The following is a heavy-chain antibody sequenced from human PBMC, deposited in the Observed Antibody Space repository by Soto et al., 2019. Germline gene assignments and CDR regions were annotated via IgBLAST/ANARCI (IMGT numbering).Heavy chain of an antibody. CDR1: GYTLTELS. J-gene: IGHJ6*02. D-gene: IGHD3-10*01. Sequence: GASVEVSCKDSGYTLTELSMHWVRQAPGKGLEWMGGFDPEDGETIYAQKFQGRVTMTEDTSTDTAYMELSSLRSEDTAVYFCARGTSGPQTYFLSGMDVWGQGTTVTVSS. CDR3: ARGTSGPQTYFLSGMDV. CDR2: FDPEDGET. V-gene: IGHV1-24*01.